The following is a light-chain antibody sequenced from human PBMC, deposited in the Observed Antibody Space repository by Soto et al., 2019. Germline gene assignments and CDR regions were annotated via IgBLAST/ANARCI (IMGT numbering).Light chain of an antibody. V-gene: IGKV3D-15*01. CDR1: QSVSSN. CDR3: QQYNNWPPLT. J-gene: IGKJ4*01. CDR2: GAS. Sequence: EIVMTQSPATLSVSPGERATLSCRASQSVSSNLAWYQQKPGQAPRLLIYGASTRATGIAARFSGSGSGTEFTLTISSLQSEDFAVYYCQQYNNWPPLTFGGGTKVDI.